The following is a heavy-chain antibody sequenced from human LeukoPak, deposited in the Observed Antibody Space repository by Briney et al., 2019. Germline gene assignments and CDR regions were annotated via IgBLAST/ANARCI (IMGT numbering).Heavy chain of an antibody. Sequence: GGSLRLSCAASGFTFSDYYMSWIRQAPGKGLEWVSYISSSSSYTNYADSVKGRFTISRDNAKNSLYLQMNSLRAEDTAVYYCARGLGYCTNGVCHTRFAYWGQGTLVAVSS. D-gene: IGHD2-8*01. CDR2: ISSSSSYT. CDR3: ARGLGYCTNGVCHTRFAY. CDR1: GFTFSDYY. V-gene: IGHV3-11*06. J-gene: IGHJ4*02.